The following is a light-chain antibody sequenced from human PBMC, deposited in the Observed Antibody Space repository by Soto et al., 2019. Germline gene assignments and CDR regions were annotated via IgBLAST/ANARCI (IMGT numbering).Light chain of an antibody. CDR2: GAS. V-gene: IGKV3-20*01. J-gene: IGKJ1*01. Sequence: EIVLTQSPGTLSFSPGERATLSCRARQSVSSSYLAWYQQKPGQAPRLLIYGASSRATGIPDRFSGSGSGTDFTLTISRLEPEDFAVYYCQQYGSSLRTFGQGTKVEIK. CDR1: QSVSSSY. CDR3: QQYGSSLRT.